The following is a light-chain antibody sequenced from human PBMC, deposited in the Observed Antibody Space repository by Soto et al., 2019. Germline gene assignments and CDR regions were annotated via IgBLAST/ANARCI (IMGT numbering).Light chain of an antibody. V-gene: IGLV4-60*02. CDR3: ETWDSNTYRV. CDR1: SGHSTYI. CDR2: LERSGSY. J-gene: IGLJ2*01. Sequence: QLVLTQSSSASASLGSSVKLTCTLSSGHSTYIIAWHLQQPGKAPRYLMKLERSGSYNKGSGVPDRFSGSSSVADRYLTVSNLQFEDEADYYCETWDSNTYRVFGGGTKVTVL.